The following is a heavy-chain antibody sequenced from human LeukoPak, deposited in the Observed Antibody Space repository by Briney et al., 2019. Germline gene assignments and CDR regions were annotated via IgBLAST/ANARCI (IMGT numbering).Heavy chain of an antibody. CDR2: IYYSGST. CDR3: ARSTIRWELQFDY. Sequence: SETLSLTCTVSGGSISSSSYYWGWIRQPPGKGLEWIGSIYYSGSTYYNPSLKSRVTISVDTSKNQFSLKLSSVTAADTAVYYCARSTIRWELQFDYWGQGTLVTVSS. J-gene: IGHJ4*02. CDR1: GGSISSSSYY. V-gene: IGHV4-39*01. D-gene: IGHD4-23*01.